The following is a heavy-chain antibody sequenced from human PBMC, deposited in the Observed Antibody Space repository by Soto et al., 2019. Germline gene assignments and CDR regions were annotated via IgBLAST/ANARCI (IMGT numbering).Heavy chain of an antibody. V-gene: IGHV4-30-4*01. D-gene: IGHD6-13*01. J-gene: IGHJ5*02. Sequence: QVQLQESGPGLVKPSQTLSLTCTVSGGSISSGDYYWSWIRQPPGKGLEWIGYIYYSGSTYYNPSLKSRVTISVDPSKNQFSPKLSSVTAADTAVYYCAGAHSAYSSPPKRFDPWGQGTLVTVSS. CDR2: IYYSGST. CDR1: GGSISSGDYY. CDR3: AGAHSAYSSPPKRFDP.